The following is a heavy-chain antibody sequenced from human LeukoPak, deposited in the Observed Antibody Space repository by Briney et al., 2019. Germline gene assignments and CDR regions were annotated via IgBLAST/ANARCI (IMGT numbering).Heavy chain of an antibody. J-gene: IGHJ3*02. CDR1: GFTFSSYS. V-gene: IGHV3-21*01. Sequence: PGGSLRLSCAASGFTFSSYSMNWVRQAPGKGLEWVSSISSSSSYIYYADSVKGRFTISRDNAKNSLYLQMNSLRAEDTAVYYCARDPPAMVTVGAFDIWGQGTMVTVSS. CDR3: ARDPPAMVTVGAFDI. CDR2: ISSSSSYI. D-gene: IGHD5-18*01.